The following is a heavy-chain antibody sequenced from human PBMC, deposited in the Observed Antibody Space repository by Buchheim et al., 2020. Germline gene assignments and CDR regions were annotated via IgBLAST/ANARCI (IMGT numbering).Heavy chain of an antibody. V-gene: IGHV3-23*04. CDR3: AKDNDILTGYYLPATYYFDY. CDR2: ISGSGGST. J-gene: IGHJ4*02. CDR1: GFTFSSYA. Sequence: EVQLVESGGGLVQPGGSLRLSCAASGFTFSSYAMSWVRQAPGKGLEWVSAISGSGGSTYYADSVKGRFTISRDNSKNKLYLQMNSLRAEDTAVYYCAKDNDILTGYYLPATYYFDYWGQGTL. D-gene: IGHD3-9*01.